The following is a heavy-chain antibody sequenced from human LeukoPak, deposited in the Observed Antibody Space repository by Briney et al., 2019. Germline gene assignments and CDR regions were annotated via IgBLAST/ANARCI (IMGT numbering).Heavy chain of an antibody. D-gene: IGHD3-16*01. CDR3: ARGRGGC. Sequence: PSETLSLTCTVSGVAVSSGSYSWTWLRQPPGKGLEWIGNIYNSGSINYNPSLKSRVTIALDTSRNQFSLKLTSVTAADTALYYCARGRGGCWGQGTLVTVSS. CDR1: GVAVSSGSYS. V-gene: IGHV4-61*01. J-gene: IGHJ4*02. CDR2: IYNSGSI.